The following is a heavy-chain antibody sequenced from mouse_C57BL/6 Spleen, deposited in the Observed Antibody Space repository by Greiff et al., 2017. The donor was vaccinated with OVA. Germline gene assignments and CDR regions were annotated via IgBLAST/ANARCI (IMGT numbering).Heavy chain of an antibody. D-gene: IGHD4-1*01. V-gene: IGHV1-18*01. CDR1: GYTFTDYN. CDR3: ARRNWDVNYAMDY. Sequence: EVKLQESGPELVKPGASVKIPCKASGYTFTDYNMDWVKQSHGKSLEWIGDINPNNGGTIYNQKFKGKATLTVDKSSSTAYMELRSLTSEDTAVYYCARRNWDVNYAMDYWGQGTSVTVSS. CDR2: INPNNGGT. J-gene: IGHJ4*01.